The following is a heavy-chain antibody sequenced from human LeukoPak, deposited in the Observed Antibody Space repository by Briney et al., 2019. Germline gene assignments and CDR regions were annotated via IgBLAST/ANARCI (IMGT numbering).Heavy chain of an antibody. CDR1: GYTFTSYG. CDR2: ISAYNGNT. J-gene: IGHJ5*02. V-gene: IGHV1-18*01. CDR3: ARDFSSSWYVPDWFDP. Sequence: ASVKVSCKASGYTFTSYGISWVRQAPGQGLEWMGWISAYNGNTNYAQKLQGRVTMTTDTSTSTAYMELRSLRSDDTAVYCCARDFSSSWYVPDWFDPWGQGTLVTVSS. D-gene: IGHD6-13*01.